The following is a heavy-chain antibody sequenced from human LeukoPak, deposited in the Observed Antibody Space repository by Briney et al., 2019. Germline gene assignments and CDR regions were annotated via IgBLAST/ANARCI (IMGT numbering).Heavy chain of an antibody. J-gene: IGHJ4*02. D-gene: IGHD3-10*01. CDR3: ARDYYGSARNFDY. Sequence: VASVKVSCKASGYIFISYGISWVRQAPGQGLEWMGWISGYGGNTNYAQKLQGRVTMATDTSTSTAYMELRSLRSDDTAVYYCARDYYGSARNFDYWGQGTLVTVSS. CDR2: ISGYGGNT. V-gene: IGHV1-18*01. CDR1: GYIFISYG.